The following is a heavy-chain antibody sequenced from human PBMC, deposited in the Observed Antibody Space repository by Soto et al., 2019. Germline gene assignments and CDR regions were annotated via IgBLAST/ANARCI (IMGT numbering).Heavy chain of an antibody. CDR3: GRCTSTSCHLGSDY. CDR2: ISHDGINE. J-gene: IGHJ4*02. CDR1: GFTFSSYA. D-gene: IGHD2-2*01. Sequence: GGSLRLSCAASGFTFSSYAMNWVRQTPGKGLEWVALISHDGINEYYADSVRGRFTISRDSPTNTLYLQMNSLRAADTAVYYCGRCTSTSCHLGSDYWGQGTLVTVSS. V-gene: IGHV3-30-3*01.